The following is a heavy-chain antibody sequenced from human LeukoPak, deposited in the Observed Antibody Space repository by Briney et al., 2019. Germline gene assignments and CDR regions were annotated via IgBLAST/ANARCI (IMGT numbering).Heavy chain of an antibody. J-gene: IGHJ5*02. CDR1: GGSFSGYY. V-gene: IGHV4-34*01. Sequence: SETLSLTCAVYGGSFSGYYWSWIRQPPGKGLEWIGEINHSGSTNYNPSLKSRVTISVDTSKNQFSLKLSSVTAADTAVYYCARGHLDCSGGSCYSGTYNWSDPWGQGTLVTVSS. CDR2: INHSGST. CDR3: ARGHLDCSGGSCYSGTYNWSDP. D-gene: IGHD2-15*01.